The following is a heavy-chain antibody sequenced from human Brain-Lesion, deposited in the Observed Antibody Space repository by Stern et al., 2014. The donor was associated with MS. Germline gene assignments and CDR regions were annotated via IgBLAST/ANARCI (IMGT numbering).Heavy chain of an antibody. CDR3: AEGGSYGFVY. CDR1: GNTFTNRY. CDR2: ITPFTGNT. V-gene: IGHV1-45*02. Sequence: QMQLVQSGAEVKKTGSSVKVSCQASGNTFTNRYLHWVRQAPGQALEWMGWITPFTGNTNYAQNFQYRVTITMDRSMSTAYMDLSSLRSDDTAIYFCAEGGSYGFVYWGQGTLVTVSS. J-gene: IGHJ4*02. D-gene: IGHD4-17*01.